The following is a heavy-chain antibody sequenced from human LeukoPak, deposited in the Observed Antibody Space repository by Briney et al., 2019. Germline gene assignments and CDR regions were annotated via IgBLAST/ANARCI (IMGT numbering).Heavy chain of an antibody. CDR1: GFTFSNYD. CDR2: IHYDGDYK. Sequence: GGSLRLSCAASGFTFSNYDMHWVRQAPGKGLEWVTFIHYDGDYKYYADSVKGRFTISRDNSKNTLYLQMNSLRAEDTAVYYCARYSGSYTDYYYYYMDVWGKGTTVTISS. J-gene: IGHJ6*03. V-gene: IGHV3-30*02. CDR3: ARYSGSYTDYYYYYMDV. D-gene: IGHD1-26*01.